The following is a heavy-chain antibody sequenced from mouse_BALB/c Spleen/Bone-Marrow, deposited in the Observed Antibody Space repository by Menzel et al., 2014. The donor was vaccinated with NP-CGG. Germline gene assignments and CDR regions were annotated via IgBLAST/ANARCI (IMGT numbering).Heavy chain of an antibody. V-gene: IGHV14-3*02. CDR2: IDPANGNT. Sequence: VQLQQSGAELVKPGAPVKLSCTGSGFNIKVTYMHWVKQRPEQGLEWIGRIDPANGNTKYDPKFQGKATITADTSSNTAYLQLSGLTSEDTAVYYCASYYRYSFDYWGQGTTLTVSS. D-gene: IGHD2-14*01. J-gene: IGHJ2*01. CDR1: GFNIKVTY. CDR3: ASYYRYSFDY.